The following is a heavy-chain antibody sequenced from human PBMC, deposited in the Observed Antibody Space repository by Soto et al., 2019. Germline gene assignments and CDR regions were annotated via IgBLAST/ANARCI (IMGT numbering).Heavy chain of an antibody. CDR3: AREYEGHIVEMATINWFDP. V-gene: IGHV3-30-3*01. J-gene: IGHJ5*02. CDR2: ISYDGSNK. D-gene: IGHD5-12*01. Sequence: GGSLRLSCAASGFTFSSYAMHWVRQAPGKGLEWVAVISYDGSNKYYADSVKGRFTISRDNSKNTLYLQMNSLRAEDTAVYYCAREYEGHIVEMATINWFDPWGQGTLVTVSS. CDR1: GFTFSSYA.